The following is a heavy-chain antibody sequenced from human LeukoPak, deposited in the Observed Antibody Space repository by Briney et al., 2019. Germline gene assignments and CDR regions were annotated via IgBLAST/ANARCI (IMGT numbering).Heavy chain of an antibody. Sequence: PSETLSLTCTVSGGSISSGGYYWSWIRQHPGKGLEWIGYIYYSGSTYYNPSLKSRVTISVDTSKNQFSLKLSSVTAADTAVYYCARVRVSRNWFDPWGQGTLVTVSS. CDR3: ARVRVSRNWFDP. CDR1: GGSISSGGYY. V-gene: IGHV4-31*03. D-gene: IGHD6-13*01. CDR2: IYYSGST. J-gene: IGHJ5*02.